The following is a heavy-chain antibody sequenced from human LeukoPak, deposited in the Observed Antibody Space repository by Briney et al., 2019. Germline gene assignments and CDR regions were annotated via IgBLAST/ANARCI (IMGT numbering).Heavy chain of an antibody. Sequence: PGGSLRLSCAASGFTFSSYGMHWVRQAPGKGLEWVAFIRYDGSNKYYADSVKGRFTISRDNSKNTLYLQMNSLSAEDTAAYYCAKGRVVVPAAIHDYWGQGTLVTVSS. CDR3: AKGRVVVPAAIHDY. J-gene: IGHJ4*02. D-gene: IGHD2-2*01. V-gene: IGHV3-30*02. CDR2: IRYDGSNK. CDR1: GFTFSSYG.